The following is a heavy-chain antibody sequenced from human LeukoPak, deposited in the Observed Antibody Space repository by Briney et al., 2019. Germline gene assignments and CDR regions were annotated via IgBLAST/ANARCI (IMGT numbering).Heavy chain of an antibody. D-gene: IGHD2-15*01. J-gene: IGHJ4*02. Sequence: PGGSLRLSCAASGFTFSNYGMHWVRQAPGKGLEWVATILYDGSYKYYADSVKGRVTISRDNSKNTLYLQMNSLRAEDTAVYYCAKDDRGYCSGGSCYPDYWGQGTLVTVST. V-gene: IGHV3-30*18. CDR2: ILYDGSYK. CDR1: GFTFSNYG. CDR3: AKDDRGYCSGGSCYPDY.